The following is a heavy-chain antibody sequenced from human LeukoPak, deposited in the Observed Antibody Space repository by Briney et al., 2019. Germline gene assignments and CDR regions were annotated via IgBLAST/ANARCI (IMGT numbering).Heavy chain of an antibody. CDR1: GGSFSGYY. CDR2: INHSGST. D-gene: IGHD5-18*01. Sequence: SETLSLTCAVYGGSFSGYYWSWIRQPPGKGLEWIGEINHSGSTNYNPSLKSRVTISVDTSKNQFSLKLSSVTAADTAVYYCARAFVDTAMARNFDYWGQGTLVTVSS. V-gene: IGHV4-34*01. J-gene: IGHJ4*02. CDR3: ARAFVDTAMARNFDY.